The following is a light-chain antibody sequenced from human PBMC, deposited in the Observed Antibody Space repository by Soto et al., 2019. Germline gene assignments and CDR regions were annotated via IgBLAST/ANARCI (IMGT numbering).Light chain of an antibody. CDR1: QSVSSY. J-gene: IGKJ3*01. Sequence: EIVLTQSPATLSLSPGERATLSCRASQSVSSYLAWYQQKPGPAPRLLIYDASNRATGIPARFSGSGSGTDFTLTISSLEPEDFATYYCQQSYNLKFTFGPGTKVDIK. CDR3: QQSYNLKFT. V-gene: IGKV3-11*01. CDR2: DAS.